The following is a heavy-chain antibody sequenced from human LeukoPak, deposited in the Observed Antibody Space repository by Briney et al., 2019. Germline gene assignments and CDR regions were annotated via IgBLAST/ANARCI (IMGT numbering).Heavy chain of an antibody. V-gene: IGHV4-4*02. CDR1: GGSISGSNW. D-gene: IGHD2-15*01. CDR2: IYHSGST. Sequence: SETLSLTCAVSGGSISGSNWWSWVRQPPGKGLEWIGEIYHSGSTNYNPSLKSRVTISVDKSKNQFSLKLSSVTAADTAVYYCARDHLAYCSGGSCYPWFDPWGQGTLVTVSS. CDR3: ARDHLAYCSGGSCYPWFDP. J-gene: IGHJ5*02.